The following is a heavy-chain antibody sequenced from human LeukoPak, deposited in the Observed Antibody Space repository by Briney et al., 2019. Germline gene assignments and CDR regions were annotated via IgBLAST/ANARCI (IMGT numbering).Heavy chain of an antibody. CDR2: VFHTGST. CDR1: GGSISAYN. V-gene: IGHV4-59*01. D-gene: IGHD3-16*01. Sequence: PSETLSLTCTVSGGSISAYNWGWIRQSPGKGLEYIGYVFHTGSTNRNPSLESRLTISVDTSKRQFSLKLTSVTAADTAVYYCARLGWGSRYVDLWGQGTLVTVST. J-gene: IGHJ4*02. CDR3: ARLGWGSRYVDL.